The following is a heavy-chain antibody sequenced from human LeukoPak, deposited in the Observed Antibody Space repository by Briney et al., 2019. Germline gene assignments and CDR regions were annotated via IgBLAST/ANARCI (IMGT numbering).Heavy chain of an antibody. V-gene: IGHV3-23*01. J-gene: IGHJ4*02. CDR2: ISGSGGST. CDR1: GFTFSSYA. D-gene: IGHD1-26*01. Sequence: QSGGSLRLSCAASGFTFSSYAMSWVRQAPGKGLEWVSAISGSGGSTYYADSVKGRFTIPRDNSKNTLYLQMNSLRAEDTAVYYCVKARDSGSYPGWAYWGQGTLVTVSS. CDR3: VKARDSGSYPGWAY.